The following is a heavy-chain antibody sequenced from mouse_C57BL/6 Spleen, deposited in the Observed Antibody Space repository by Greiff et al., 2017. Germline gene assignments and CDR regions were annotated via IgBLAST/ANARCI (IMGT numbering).Heavy chain of an antibody. J-gene: IGHJ4*01. CDR1: GYAFSSSW. Sequence: VQLQQSGPELVKPGASVKISCKASGYAFSSSWMNWVKQRPGKGLEWIGRIYPGDGDTNYNGKFKGKATLTADKSSSTAYMQLSSLTSEDSAVYFCAGGGSSFYAMDYWGQGTSVTVSS. CDR2: IYPGDGDT. D-gene: IGHD1-1*01. V-gene: IGHV1-82*01. CDR3: AGGGSSFYAMDY.